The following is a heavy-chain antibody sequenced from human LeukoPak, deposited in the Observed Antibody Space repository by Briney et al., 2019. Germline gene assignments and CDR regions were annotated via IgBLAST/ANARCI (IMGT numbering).Heavy chain of an antibody. V-gene: IGHV1-46*01. CDR3: ASILHCSSTSCYPDAFDI. D-gene: IGHD2-2*01. CDR2: INPSGGSS. Sequence: ASVKVSCKASGYTFTSYYMHWGRQAPGQGLEWMGLINPSGGSSSYAQKFQGRVTMTRDMSTSTVYMELSSLRSEDTAVYYCASILHCSSTSCYPDAFDIWGQGTLVTVSS. J-gene: IGHJ3*02. CDR1: GYTFTSYY.